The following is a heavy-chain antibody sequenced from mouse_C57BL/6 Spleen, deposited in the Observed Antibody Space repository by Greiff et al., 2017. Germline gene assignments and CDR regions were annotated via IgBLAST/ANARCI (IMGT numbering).Heavy chain of an antibody. CDR1: GYTFTSYG. Sequence: VQLQQSGAELARPGASVKLSCKASGYTFTSYGISWVKQRTGQGLEWIGEIYPRSGNTYYNEKFKGKATLTAAKSSSTAYMELRSLTSEDSAVYFCARSDTTVVAHYAMDYWGQGTSVTVSS. CDR3: ARSDTTVVAHYAMDY. CDR2: IYPRSGNT. J-gene: IGHJ4*01. V-gene: IGHV1-81*01. D-gene: IGHD1-1*01.